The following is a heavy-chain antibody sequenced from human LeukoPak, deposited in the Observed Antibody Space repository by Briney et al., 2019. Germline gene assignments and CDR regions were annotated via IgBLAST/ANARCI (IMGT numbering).Heavy chain of an antibody. Sequence: SGPTLVNPTQTLTLTCTFSGFSLSTSGMCESWIRQPPVKALEWLARIDWDDDKYYSTSLKTRHTISKDTSKNQVVLTMTNMDPVDTATYYCARSQGLSSGWYVDYYYYMDVWGKGTTVTVSS. CDR3: ARSQGLSSGWYVDYYYYMDV. CDR2: IDWDDDK. D-gene: IGHD6-19*01. V-gene: IGHV2-70*11. CDR1: GFSLSTSGMC. J-gene: IGHJ6*03.